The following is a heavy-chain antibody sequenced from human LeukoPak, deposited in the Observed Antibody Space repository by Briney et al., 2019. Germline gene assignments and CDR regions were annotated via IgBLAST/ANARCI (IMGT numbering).Heavy chain of an antibody. D-gene: IGHD2-15*01. CDR3: ARGGLLGVVVAATNPGIDY. Sequence: NPSETLSLTCAVYGGSFSGYYWSWIRQPPGKGLEWIGEINHSGSTNYNPSLKSRVTISVDTSKNQFSLKLSSVTAADTAVYYCARGGLLGVVVAATNPGIDYWGQGTLVTVSS. V-gene: IGHV4-34*01. CDR1: GGSFSGYY. CDR2: INHSGST. J-gene: IGHJ4*02.